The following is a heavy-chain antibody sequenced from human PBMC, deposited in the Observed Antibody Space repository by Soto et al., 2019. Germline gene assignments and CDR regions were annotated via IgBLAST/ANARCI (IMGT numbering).Heavy chain of an antibody. CDR2: IHHGGTT. CDR3: ARERSGGGEFDD. V-gene: IGHV4-30-2*01. D-gene: IGHD3-16*01. J-gene: IGHJ4*02. CDR1: GGSISSGGYS. Sequence: QLQLQESGSGLVTPSQTLSLTCAVSGGSISSGGYSWNWIRQPPGKGLEWIAYIHHGGTTHYNPSLRSRVTLSVDTSKNQVALMLTSVTAADTAVYYCARERSGGGEFDDWGQGTLVTVSS.